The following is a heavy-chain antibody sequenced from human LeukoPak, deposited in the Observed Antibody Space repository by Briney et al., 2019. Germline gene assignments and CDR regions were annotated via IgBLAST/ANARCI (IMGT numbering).Heavy chain of an antibody. CDR3: ARGPKYYDFWSGYRNFDY. D-gene: IGHD3-3*01. CDR1: GGSISSYY. V-gene: IGHV4-59*12. J-gene: IGHJ4*02. CDR2: IYYSGTT. Sequence: SETLSLTCTVSGGSISSYYWSWIRQPPGKGLEWIGYIYYSGTTNYNPSLKSRVTISVDTSKNQFSLKLSSVTAADTAVYYCARGPKYYDFWSGYRNFDYWGQGTLVTVSS.